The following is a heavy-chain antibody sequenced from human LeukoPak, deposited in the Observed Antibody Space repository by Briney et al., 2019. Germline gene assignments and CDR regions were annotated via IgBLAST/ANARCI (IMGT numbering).Heavy chain of an antibody. CDR2: INTNTGNP. CDR1: GYTFTSYG. Sequence: GASVKVSCKASGYTFTSYGISWVRQAPGQGLEWMGWINTNTGNPTYAQGFTGRFVFSLGTSVSTAYLQISSLKAEDTAVYYCARDLRIVPATAILGYWGQGTLVTVSS. J-gene: IGHJ4*02. V-gene: IGHV7-4-1*02. CDR3: ARDLRIVPATAILGY. D-gene: IGHD2-2*02.